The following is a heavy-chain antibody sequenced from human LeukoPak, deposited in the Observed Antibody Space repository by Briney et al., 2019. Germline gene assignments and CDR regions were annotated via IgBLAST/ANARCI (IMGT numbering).Heavy chain of an antibody. D-gene: IGHD3-3*01. Sequence: GGSLRLSCAASEFTFSNYNMNWVRQAPGKGLEWVSSISRSGNSIYYADSLKGRFTISRDNAKNSLYLQMNSLRPEDTAVYYCARRETVFGAVTNFDYWGQGVLVTVSS. V-gene: IGHV3-21*01. J-gene: IGHJ4*02. CDR1: EFTFSNYN. CDR2: ISRSGNSI. CDR3: ARRETVFGAVTNFDY.